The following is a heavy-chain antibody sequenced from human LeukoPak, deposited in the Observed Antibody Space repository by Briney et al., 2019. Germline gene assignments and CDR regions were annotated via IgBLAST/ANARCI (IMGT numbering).Heavy chain of an antibody. CDR3: ARERIRYSSGWFPVYYMDV. Sequence: MSSETLSLTCTVSGGSISSSSYYWGWIRQPPGKGLEWIGSIYYSGSTYYNPSLKSRVTISVDTSKNQFSLKLSSVTAADTAVYYCARERIRYSSGWFPVYYMDVWGKGTTVTISS. CDR1: GGSISSSSYY. V-gene: IGHV4-39*07. CDR2: IYYSGST. J-gene: IGHJ6*03. D-gene: IGHD6-19*01.